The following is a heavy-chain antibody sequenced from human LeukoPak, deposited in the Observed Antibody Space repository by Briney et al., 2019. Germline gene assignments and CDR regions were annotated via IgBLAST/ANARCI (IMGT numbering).Heavy chain of an antibody. Sequence: GASVKVSCKVSGYTLTELSMHWVRQAPGKGLEWMGGFDPEDGETIYAQKFQGRVTMTEDTSTDTAYMELSSLRSEDTAVYYCATKGSSWQGTGRGYYFDYWGQGTLVTVSS. CDR2: FDPEDGET. CDR3: ATKGSSWQGTGRGYYFDY. V-gene: IGHV1-24*01. CDR1: GYTLTELS. J-gene: IGHJ4*02. D-gene: IGHD6-13*01.